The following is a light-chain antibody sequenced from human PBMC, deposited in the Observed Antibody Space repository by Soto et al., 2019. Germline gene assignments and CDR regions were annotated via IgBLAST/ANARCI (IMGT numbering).Light chain of an antibody. CDR3: GTWDTCLGDGPVV. V-gene: IGLV1-51*01. CDR2: DND. CDR1: SSNIGDNY. Sequence: QSVLTQPPSVSAAPGQTVTISCSGGSSNIGDNYVFWYHQLPGTAPKLLIYDNDKRPSGMPDRFSCSKSGTSATLGITGLQTVDADDYDCGTWDTCLGDGPVVFGGGTKVTVL. J-gene: IGLJ2*01.